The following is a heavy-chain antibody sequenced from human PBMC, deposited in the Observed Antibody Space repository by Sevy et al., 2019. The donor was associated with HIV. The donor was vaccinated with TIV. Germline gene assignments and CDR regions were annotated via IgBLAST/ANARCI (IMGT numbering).Heavy chain of an antibody. J-gene: IGHJ4*02. CDR1: GFTFDDYT. Sequence: GGSLRLSCAASGFTFDDYTMHRVRQAPGKGLEWVSLISWDGGSTYYADSVKGRFTISRDNSKNSLYLQMNSLRTEDTALYYCAKGGYNWNDAIDYWDQGTLVTVSS. CDR2: ISWDGGST. V-gene: IGHV3-43*01. CDR3: AKGGYNWNDAIDY. D-gene: IGHD1-1*01.